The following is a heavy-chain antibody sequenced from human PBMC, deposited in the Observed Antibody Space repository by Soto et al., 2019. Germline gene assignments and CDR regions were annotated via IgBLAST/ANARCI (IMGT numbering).Heavy chain of an antibody. CDR3: AAFNYYDSSAYFDY. CDR1: GFVFSTYL. CDR2: IRQGGNEK. V-gene: IGHV3-7*01. D-gene: IGHD3-22*01. Sequence: GSLRLSCTASGFVFSTYLMSWVRQAPGKGLDWVANIRQGGNEKFYVDSVKGRFTISXXXXKXXXYXQXXXLXAXDTAVYYCAAFNYYDSSAYFDYWGQGTLVTVAS. J-gene: IGHJ4*02.